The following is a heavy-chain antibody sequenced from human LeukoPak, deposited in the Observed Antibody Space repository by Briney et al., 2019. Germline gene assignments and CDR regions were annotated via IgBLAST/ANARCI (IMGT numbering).Heavy chain of an antibody. V-gene: IGHV4-30-2*01. D-gene: IGHD3-10*01. CDR1: GGSISSGGYS. Sequence: SQTLSLTCAVSGGSISSGGYSWSWIRQPPGKGLEWIGYIYHSGSTYYNPSLKSRVTISVDRSKNQFSLKLSSVTAADTAVYYCARSPMVRGVIMGAFDYWGQGTLVTVSS. CDR2: IYHSGST. CDR3: ARSPMVRGVIMGAFDY. J-gene: IGHJ4*02.